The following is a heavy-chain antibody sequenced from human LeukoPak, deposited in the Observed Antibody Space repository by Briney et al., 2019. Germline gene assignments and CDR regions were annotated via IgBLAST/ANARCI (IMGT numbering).Heavy chain of an antibody. V-gene: IGHV4-59*01. CDR1: GGSISSYY. Sequence: SETLSLTCTVSGGSISSYYWSWIRQPPGKGLEWIGYIYYSGSTNYNPSLKSRVTISVDTSKNQFSLKLSSVTAADKAVYYCARVGMVRGVINWFDPWGQGTLVTVSS. D-gene: IGHD3-10*01. CDR3: ARVGMVRGVINWFDP. J-gene: IGHJ5*02. CDR2: IYYSGST.